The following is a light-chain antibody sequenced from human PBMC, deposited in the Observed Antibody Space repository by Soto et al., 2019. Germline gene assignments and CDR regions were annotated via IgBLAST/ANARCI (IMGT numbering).Light chain of an antibody. CDR3: QQYGSSGT. V-gene: IGKV1-5*03. Sequence: DIQMTQSPSTLSASVGDRVTITCRASQNINKWLAWYQQKPGKAPKLLIYEASTLEGGVPSRFSGSGSGTEFTLTISSLQPDDFAVYYCQQYGSSGTFGQGTKVEIK. J-gene: IGKJ1*01. CDR1: QNINKW. CDR2: EAS.